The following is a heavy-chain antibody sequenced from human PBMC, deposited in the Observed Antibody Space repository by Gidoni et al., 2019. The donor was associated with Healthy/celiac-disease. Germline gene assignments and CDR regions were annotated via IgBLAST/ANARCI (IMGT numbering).Heavy chain of an antibody. J-gene: IGHJ4*02. CDR2: IYYSGST. D-gene: IGHD3-16*01. V-gene: IGHV4-30-4*01. CDR1: GGSISSGDYY. Sequence: QVQLQESGPGLVKPSQTLSLTCTVSGGSISSGDYYWRWIRQPPGKGREWIGYIYYSGSTYYNPSLKSRVTISVDTSKNQFSLKLSSVTAADTAVYYCARAPIELTVMTYYFDYWGQGTLVTVSS. CDR3: ARAPIELTVMTYYFDY.